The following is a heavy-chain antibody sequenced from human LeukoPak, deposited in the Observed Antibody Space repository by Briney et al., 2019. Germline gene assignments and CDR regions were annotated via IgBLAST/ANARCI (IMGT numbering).Heavy chain of an antibody. D-gene: IGHD4/OR15-4a*01. Sequence: GGSLRLSCAASGFTFSSYAMSWVRQAPGKGLEWVSAISGSGGSTYYADSVKGRFTISRDNSRNTLYLQMNSLRAEDTAVYYCATRDRLTIGYAFDIWGQGTMVTVSS. J-gene: IGHJ3*02. CDR1: GFTFSSYA. CDR3: ATRDRLTIGYAFDI. CDR2: ISGSGGST. V-gene: IGHV3-23*01.